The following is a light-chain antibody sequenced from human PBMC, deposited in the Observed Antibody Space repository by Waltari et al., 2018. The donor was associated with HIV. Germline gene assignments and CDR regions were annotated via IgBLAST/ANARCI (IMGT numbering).Light chain of an antibody. CDR2: KDS. V-gene: IGLV3-27*01. J-gene: IGLJ2*01. Sequence: SYELTQPSSVSVSPGQTARIPCSGDVLATQSARWFQQKPGQAPVLVIYKDSERPSGIPERFSGSSSGTTVTLTISGAQVEDEADYYCYSAADNNLGVFGGGTKLTVL. CDR1: VLATQS. CDR3: YSAADNNLGV.